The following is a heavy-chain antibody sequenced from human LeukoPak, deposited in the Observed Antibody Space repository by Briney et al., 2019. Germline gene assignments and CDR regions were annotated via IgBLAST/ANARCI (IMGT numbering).Heavy chain of an antibody. CDR3: ARGLRADY. CDR2: INHGGST. J-gene: IGHJ4*02. V-gene: IGHV4-34*01. CDR1: GGSLSGYY. Sequence: SETLSLTCAVYGGSLSGYYWSWIRQPPGKGLEWIGEINHGGSTNYNPSLKSRVTISVDTSKNQFSLKLSSVTAADTAVYYCARGLRADYWGQGTLVTVSS.